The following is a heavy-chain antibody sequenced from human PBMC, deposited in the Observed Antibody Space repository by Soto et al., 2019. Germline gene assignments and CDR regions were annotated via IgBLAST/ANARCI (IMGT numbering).Heavy chain of an antibody. CDR1: GGSISSGDYY. D-gene: IGHD3-22*01. CDR2: IYYSGST. V-gene: IGHV4-30-4*01. Sequence: PSETLSLTCTVSGGSISSGDYYWSWIRQPPGKGLEWIGYIYYSGSTYYNPSLKSRVTISVDTSKNQFSLKLSSVTAADTAVYYCAREYYYDSSGSYFDYWRQGTLVTVSS. CDR3: AREYYYDSSGSYFDY. J-gene: IGHJ4*02.